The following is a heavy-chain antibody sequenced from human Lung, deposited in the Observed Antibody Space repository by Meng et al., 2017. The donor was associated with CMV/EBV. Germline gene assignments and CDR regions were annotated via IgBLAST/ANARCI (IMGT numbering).Heavy chain of an antibody. CDR3: ARDNNWGPDY. CDR1: GYTFTAHY. J-gene: IGHJ4*02. Sequence: SXXVSCKASGYTFTAHYFHWVRQAPGQGLEWMGWIHPHRGDTNYAQQFQGRVTLTRDTSINTGYMELTRLTSDDTAVYYCARDNNWGPDYWGQGTLVTVS. D-gene: IGHD7-27*01. CDR2: IHPHRGDT. V-gene: IGHV1-2*02.